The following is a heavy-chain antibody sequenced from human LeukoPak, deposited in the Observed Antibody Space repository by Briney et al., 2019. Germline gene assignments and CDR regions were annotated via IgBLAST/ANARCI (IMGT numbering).Heavy chain of an antibody. CDR2: MNHSGSM. V-gene: IGHV4-34*01. CDR3: ASGHYDVPDY. J-gene: IGHJ4*02. D-gene: IGHD3-10*02. Sequence: SETLSPTCAVYGGSFSTYYWSWIRQPPGKGLEWIGEMNHSGSMIYNPSLKNRVTILVDTLKNQFSLTLNSVTAADTAVYFCASGHYDVPDYWGQGTLVTVSS. CDR1: GGSFSTYY.